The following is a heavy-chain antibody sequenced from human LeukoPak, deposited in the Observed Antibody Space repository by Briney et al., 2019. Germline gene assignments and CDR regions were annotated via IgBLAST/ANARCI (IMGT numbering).Heavy chain of an antibody. CDR1: GDSISSYY. CDR2: IHPSGST. Sequence: SETLSLTCTVSGDSISSYYWSWIRQPAGKGLEWIGRIHPSGSTNYNPSLKSRVTLSVDTSKNQFSLKLSSVTAADTAVYYCAREYSTSADFDYWGQGTLVTVSS. D-gene: IGHD6-6*01. CDR3: AREYSTSADFDY. J-gene: IGHJ4*02. V-gene: IGHV4-4*07.